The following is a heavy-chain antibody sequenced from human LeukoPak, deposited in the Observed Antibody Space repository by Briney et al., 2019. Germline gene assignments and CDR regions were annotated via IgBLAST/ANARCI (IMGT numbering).Heavy chain of an antibody. J-gene: IGHJ6*03. CDR3: ARHYCSGGSCPYYYYYMDV. CDR1: GYTFTSYY. V-gene: IGHV1-2*02. CDR2: INPNSGGT. D-gene: IGHD2-15*01. Sequence: ASVKVSCKASGYTFTSYYMHWVRQAPGQGLEWMGWINPNSGGTNYAQKFQGRVTMTRDTSISTAYMELSRLRSDDTAVYYCARHYCSGGSCPYYYYYMDVWGKGTTVTVSS.